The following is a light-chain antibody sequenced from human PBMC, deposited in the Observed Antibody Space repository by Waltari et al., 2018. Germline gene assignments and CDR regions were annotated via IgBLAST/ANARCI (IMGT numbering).Light chain of an antibody. V-gene: IGLV3-21*02. J-gene: IGLJ2*01. CDR3: QVWDSSSDHVV. CDR2: EDN. Sequence: SYVLTQPPSVSVAPGQTARITCGGNNIGSKSVHWYQQRPGQAPVLVVYEDNHRPSGNPERVSGSSSGTTATLTISRVEAGDEADYYCQVWDSSSDHVVFGGGTKLTV. CDR1: NIGSKS.